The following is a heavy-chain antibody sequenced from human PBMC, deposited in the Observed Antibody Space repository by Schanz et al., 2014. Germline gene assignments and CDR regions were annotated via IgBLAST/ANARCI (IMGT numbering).Heavy chain of an antibody. J-gene: IGHJ6*02. CDR1: GYTFTDYH. CDR2: INPNSGGT. D-gene: IGHD4-17*01. CDR3: ARDGGGLTVTTGYYGMDV. V-gene: IGHV1-2*02. Sequence: QVQLVQSGAEVKKPGASVKVSCKSSGYTFTDYHIHWVRQAPGQGLEWMGWINPNSGGTDYAKKFQGKVTMNSDTSISTAYMVLSRLRSDDTAIYYCARDGGGLTVTTGYYGMDVWGQGTTVTVSS.